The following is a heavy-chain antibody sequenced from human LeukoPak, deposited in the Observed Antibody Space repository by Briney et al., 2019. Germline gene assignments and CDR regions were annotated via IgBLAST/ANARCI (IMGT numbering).Heavy chain of an antibody. V-gene: IGHV3-48*03. J-gene: IGHJ4*02. CDR2: ISRDGTTI. CDR3: ARSGYDLVFDY. CDR1: GFSFSLYE. Sequence: GGSLRLSCAASGFSFSLYEMNWVRQAPGKGLEWVSYISRDGTTIYYADSVRGRFTISRDNAKNSVHLQMNSLRAEDAAVYYCARSGYDLVFDYWGQGTLVTVSS. D-gene: IGHD5-12*01.